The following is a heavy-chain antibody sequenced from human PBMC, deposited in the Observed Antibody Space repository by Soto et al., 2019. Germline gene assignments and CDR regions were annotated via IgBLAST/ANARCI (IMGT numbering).Heavy chain of an antibody. CDR2: IKFDGSTT. V-gene: IGHV3-74*01. J-gene: IGHJ6*02. CDR1: GFTFSTYW. Sequence: GGSLRLSCVASGFTFSTYWMHWVRQAPRKGLVWVSRIKFDGSTTSYADSVKGRFTISRDNAKNTVYLQMNSLGGEDTGVYYCARGIRNYYGVDVWGQGTTVTVSS. CDR3: ARGIRNYYGVDV. D-gene: IGHD5-18*01.